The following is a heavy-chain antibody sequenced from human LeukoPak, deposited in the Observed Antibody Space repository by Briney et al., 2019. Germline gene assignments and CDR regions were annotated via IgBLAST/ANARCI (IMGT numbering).Heavy chain of an antibody. D-gene: IGHD2-15*01. J-gene: IGHJ4*02. CDR2: MNPNSGNT. Sequence: ASVKVSCKASGYTFTSYDINWVRQATGQGLEWMGWMNPNSGNTGYAQKFQGRVTMTRDTSTSTVYMELSSLRFEDTAVYYCERAIYCSGGSCHWEFDYWGQGTLVTVSS. CDR1: GYTFTSYD. CDR3: ERAIYCSGGSCHWEFDY. V-gene: IGHV1-8*01.